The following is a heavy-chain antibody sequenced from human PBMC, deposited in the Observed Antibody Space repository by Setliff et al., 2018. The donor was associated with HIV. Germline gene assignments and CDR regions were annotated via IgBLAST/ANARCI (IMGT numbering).Heavy chain of an antibody. V-gene: IGHV4-39*01. CDR3: ARRGTHGAFDI. CDR1: GGSISSDCCY. CDR2: IYYSGYT. Sequence: SETLSLTCSVSGGSISSDCCYWGWIRQPPGKGLEWIASIYYSGYTYSNPSLKSRVTISVDTSKNQFFLKLNSVTAADTAVYYCARRGTHGAFDIWGQGTMVTVSS. J-gene: IGHJ3*02. D-gene: IGHD3-10*01.